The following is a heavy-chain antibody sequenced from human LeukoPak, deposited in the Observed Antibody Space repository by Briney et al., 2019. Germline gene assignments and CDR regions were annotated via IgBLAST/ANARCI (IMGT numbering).Heavy chain of an antibody. CDR1: GFTFSSYS. J-gene: IGHJ3*02. CDR3: ARDRNLYSSSSEAFDI. D-gene: IGHD6-13*01. Sequence: PGGSLRLSCAASGFTFSSYSMNWVRQAPGKGLEWVSSISSSSSYIYYADSVKGRFTISRDNAKNSLYLQMNSLRAEDTAVYYCARDRNLYSSSSEAFDIWGQGTMATVSS. V-gene: IGHV3-21*01. CDR2: ISSSSSYI.